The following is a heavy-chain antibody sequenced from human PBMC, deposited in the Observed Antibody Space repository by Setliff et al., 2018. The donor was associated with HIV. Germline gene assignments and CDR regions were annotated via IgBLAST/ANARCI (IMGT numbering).Heavy chain of an antibody. D-gene: IGHD2-2*01. V-gene: IGHV1-18*01. CDR1: NYTLINYG. CDR3: VRGHCNSDKCWYTWFDP. Sequence: ASVKVSCKAANYTLINYGVSWVRQDPGQGLEWMGWIGSYSGYTIYAQKFQDRLTMTTDTSTTTASMELRSLRPDDTAVYYCVRGHCNSDKCWYTWFDPWGQGTLVTVSS. J-gene: IGHJ5*02. CDR2: IGSYSGYT.